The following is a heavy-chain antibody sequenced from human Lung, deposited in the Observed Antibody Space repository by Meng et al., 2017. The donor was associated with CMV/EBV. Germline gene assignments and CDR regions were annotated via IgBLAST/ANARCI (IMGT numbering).Heavy chain of an antibody. Sequence: GGSXRLSCAASGFTFSSYDMNWVRQAPGKALEWVAVISIDGSSKFYADFMKGRFTISRDNSKNTLFLQVNSLRPEDTAVYYCTRRADYFDYWGPGTLVTVAS. D-gene: IGHD6-25*01. V-gene: IGHV3-30*04. CDR1: GFTFSSYD. CDR3: TRRADYFDY. J-gene: IGHJ4*02. CDR2: ISIDGSSK.